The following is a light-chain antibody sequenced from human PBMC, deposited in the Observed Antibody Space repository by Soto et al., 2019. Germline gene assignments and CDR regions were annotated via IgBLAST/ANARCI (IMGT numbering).Light chain of an antibody. J-gene: IGLJ1*01. CDR3: KSYAGSNTYV. Sequence: LTQRPSASGSPGQSVTISCTGTKDDIGVYDFVSWYQHHPGKAPRLIIYEVVQRPSGVPDRFSGSKSGNTASLTVSGLQAADEADYFCKSYAGSNTYVLGSGTKVTVL. CDR2: EVV. V-gene: IGLV2-8*01. CDR1: KDDIGVYDF.